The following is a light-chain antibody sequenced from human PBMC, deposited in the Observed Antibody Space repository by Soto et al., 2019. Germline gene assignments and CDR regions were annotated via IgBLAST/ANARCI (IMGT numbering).Light chain of an antibody. CDR2: EVS. J-gene: IGLJ3*02. V-gene: IGLV2-8*01. CDR3: SSYAGSNDRWV. Sequence: QSVLTQPPSASGSPGQSVTISCTGTSSDIGAYNYVSWYQQHPGKAPKLMIHEVSKRPSGVPDRFSGSTSGNTASLTVSGRRAEDEADYYCSSYAGSNDRWVFGGGAKLTVL. CDR1: SSDIGAYNY.